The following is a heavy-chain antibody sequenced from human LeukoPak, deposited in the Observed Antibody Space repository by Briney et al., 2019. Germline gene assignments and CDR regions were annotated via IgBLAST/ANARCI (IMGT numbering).Heavy chain of an antibody. CDR3: ARAYYYGSGRSNWFDP. CDR2: IYYSGST. J-gene: IGHJ5*02. D-gene: IGHD3-10*01. V-gene: IGHV4-59*01. Sequence: SETLSLTCTVSGGSISSYYWSWIRQPPGKGLEWIGYIYYSGSTNYNPSLKSRVTISVDTSKNQFSLKLSSVTAADTAVYYCARAYYYGSGRSNWFDPWGQGTLVTVSS. CDR1: GGSISSYY.